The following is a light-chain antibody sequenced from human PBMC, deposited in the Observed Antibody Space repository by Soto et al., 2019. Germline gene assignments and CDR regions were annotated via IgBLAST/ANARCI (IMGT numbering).Light chain of an antibody. V-gene: IGKV1-39*01. CDR3: QQTYSTPYT. CDR1: QTVNNY. Sequence: DIPMTQSPTSLSASVGNRVTITCRTSQTVNNYLNWYQQKPGEAPQVLIYAASSLQSGVPLRFSGSGSGTEFTLTISSLQPQDSATYYCQQTYSTPYTFGRGTKLEIK. J-gene: IGKJ2*01. CDR2: AAS.